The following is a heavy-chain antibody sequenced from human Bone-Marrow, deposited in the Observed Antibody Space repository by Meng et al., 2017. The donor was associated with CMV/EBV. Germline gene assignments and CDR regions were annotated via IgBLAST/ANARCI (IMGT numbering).Heavy chain of an antibody. Sequence: ASVKVSCKASGYTFTSYDINWVRQATGQGLEWMGWMNPNSGNTGYAQKFQGRVTMTRNTSISTAYMELSSLRPEDTAVYYCARRLRLDLGDYYYYGMDVWGQGTTVTVSS. CDR3: ARRLRLDLGDYYYYGMDV. D-gene: IGHD1-26*01. V-gene: IGHV1-8*01. J-gene: IGHJ6*02. CDR2: MNPNSGNT. CDR1: GYTFTSYD.